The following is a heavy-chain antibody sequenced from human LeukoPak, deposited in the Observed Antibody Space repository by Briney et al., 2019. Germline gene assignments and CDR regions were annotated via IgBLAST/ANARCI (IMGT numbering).Heavy chain of an antibody. Sequence: SETLSLTCAVYGGSLSGYYWSWIRQPPGKGLEWIGEINHSGSTNYNPSLKSRVTISVDTSKNQFSLKLSSVTAADTAVYYCARVSPDYWGQGTLVTVSS. CDR2: INHSGST. CDR3: ARVSPDY. CDR1: GGSLSGYY. V-gene: IGHV4-34*01. J-gene: IGHJ4*02.